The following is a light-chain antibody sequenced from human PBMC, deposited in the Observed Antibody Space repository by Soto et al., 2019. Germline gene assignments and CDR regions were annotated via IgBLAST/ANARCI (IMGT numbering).Light chain of an antibody. V-gene: IGKV3D-20*02. J-gene: IGKJ5*01. Sequence: EIVMTQSPATLSVSPGERATLSCRASQSVSNNYLAWYQQKPGQAPRLLIYGASNRATGIPDRFSGSGSGTDFTLTISRLEPEDFAIYYCQQRQYWPPITFGQGTRLEIK. CDR2: GAS. CDR3: QQRQYWPPIT. CDR1: QSVSNNY.